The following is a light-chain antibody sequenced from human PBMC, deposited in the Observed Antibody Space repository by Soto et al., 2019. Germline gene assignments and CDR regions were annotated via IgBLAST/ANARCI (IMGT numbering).Light chain of an antibody. Sequence: DIQMTQSPSSLSASVGDRVTITCRASQTISTYLNWYQQKPGKAPKVLIYTASSLQSGVPSRFSGSGSGTDFTLTISSLQPEDSATYYCQQSDSTPITFGQGTRLEIK. CDR1: QTISTY. V-gene: IGKV1-39*01. CDR2: TAS. CDR3: QQSDSTPIT. J-gene: IGKJ5*01.